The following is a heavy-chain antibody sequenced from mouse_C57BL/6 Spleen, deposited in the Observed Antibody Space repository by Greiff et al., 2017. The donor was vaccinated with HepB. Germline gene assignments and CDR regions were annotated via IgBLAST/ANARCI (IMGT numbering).Heavy chain of an antibody. CDR2: FYPGSGSI. CDR1: GYTFTEYT. J-gene: IGHJ4*01. Sequence: QVQLQQSGAELVKPGASVKLSCKASGYTFTEYTIHWVKQRSGQGLEWIGWFYPGSGSIKYNEKFKDKATLTADKSSSTVYMELSRLTSEDSAVYCCARHEGSIYYYGSSYVHYAMDYWGQGTSVTVSS. D-gene: IGHD1-1*01. V-gene: IGHV1-62-2*01. CDR3: ARHEGSIYYYGSSYVHYAMDY.